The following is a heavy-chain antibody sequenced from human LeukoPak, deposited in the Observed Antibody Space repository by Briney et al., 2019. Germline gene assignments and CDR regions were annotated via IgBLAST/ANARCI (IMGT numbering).Heavy chain of an antibody. CDR1: RFNVNNYW. J-gene: IGHJ3*01. Sequence: PGGSLRLSCAASRFNVNNYWMHWVRQAPGKGLEWVAVIWNDGSIKYYADSVKGRFTISRDNSKNTLYLQMNSLRVEDTAVYYCARAVGPFDFWGQGTRVIVSS. CDR3: ARAVGPFDF. V-gene: IGHV3-33*08. CDR2: IWNDGSIK.